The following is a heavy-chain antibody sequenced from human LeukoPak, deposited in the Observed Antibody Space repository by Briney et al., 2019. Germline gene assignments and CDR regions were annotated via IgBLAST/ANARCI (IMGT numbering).Heavy chain of an antibody. J-gene: IGHJ5*02. D-gene: IGHD5-12*01. V-gene: IGHV4-59*02. CDR1: GGSVNNYD. CDR2: IYYSGST. CDR3: ARDRAEGGGYWFDP. Sequence: PSETLSLTCTVSGGSVNNYDWSWIRQPPGKGLEYIGHIYYSGSTNYNPSLKSRVTISVDTSKNQFSLNLKSVTAADTAVYYCARDRAEGGGYWFDPWGQGTLVTVSS.